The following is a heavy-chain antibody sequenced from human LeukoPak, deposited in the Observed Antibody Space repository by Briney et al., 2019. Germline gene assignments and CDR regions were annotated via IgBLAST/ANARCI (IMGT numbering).Heavy chain of an antibody. Sequence: GGSLRLSCAASGFTFSSYWMNWARQAPGKGLEWVASINHNGNVNYYVDSVKGRFTISRDNAKNSLYLQMSNLRAEDTAVYYCTTDNPPVYYDFWSGYRGGDYWGQGTLVTVSS. CDR1: GFTFSSYW. CDR2: INHNGNVN. J-gene: IGHJ4*02. CDR3: TTDNPPVYYDFWSGYRGGDY. D-gene: IGHD3-3*01. V-gene: IGHV3-7*03.